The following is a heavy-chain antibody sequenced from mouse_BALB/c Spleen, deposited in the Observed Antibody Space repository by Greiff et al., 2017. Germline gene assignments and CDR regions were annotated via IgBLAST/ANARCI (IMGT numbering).Heavy chain of an antibody. Sequence: EVQLQQSGAELVRSGASVKLSCTASGFNIKDYYMHWVKQRPEQGLEWIGWIDPENGDTEYAPKFQGKATMTADTSSSTAYMQLNSLTSEDSAVYFCNYYGYDYWGQGTTLTVSS. V-gene: IGHV14-4*02. D-gene: IGHD1-2*01. CDR2: IDPENGDT. CDR3: NYYGYDY. J-gene: IGHJ2*01. CDR1: GFNIKDYY.